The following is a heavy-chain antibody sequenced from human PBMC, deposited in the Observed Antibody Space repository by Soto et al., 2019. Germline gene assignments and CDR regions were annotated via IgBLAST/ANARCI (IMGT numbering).Heavy chain of an antibody. V-gene: IGHV4-34*01. J-gene: IGHJ6*02. CDR2: INHSGST. D-gene: IGHD3-10*01. CDR3: ARGFAHYYGSGSPPQYYYYYHGMDV. CDR1: GGSFSGYY. Sequence: SETLSLTCAVYGGSFSGYYWSWIRQPPGKGLEWIGEINHSGSTNYNPSLKSRVTISVDTSKNQFSLKLSSVTAADTAVYYCARGFAHYYGSGSPPQYYYYYHGMDVWGQGTTVTVSS.